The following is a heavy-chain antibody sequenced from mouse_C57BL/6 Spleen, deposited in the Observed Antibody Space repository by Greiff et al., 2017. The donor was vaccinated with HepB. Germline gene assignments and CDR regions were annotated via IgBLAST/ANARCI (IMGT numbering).Heavy chain of an antibody. V-gene: IGHV1-26*01. J-gene: IGHJ3*01. CDR1: GYTFTDYY. D-gene: IGHD3-2*02. CDR2: INPNNGGT. Sequence: EVQLQQSGPELVKPGASVKISCTASGYTFTDYYMNWVKQSHGKSLEWIGDINPNNGGTSYNPKFKGKATLTVDKSSSSAYMELRSLTAEDSAVYSCARSPPDSSVFAYWGQGTLVTVSA. CDR3: ARSPPDSSVFAY.